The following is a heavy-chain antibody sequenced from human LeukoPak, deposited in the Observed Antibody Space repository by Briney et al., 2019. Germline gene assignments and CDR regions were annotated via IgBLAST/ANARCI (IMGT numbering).Heavy chain of an antibody. D-gene: IGHD6-13*01. Sequence: SETLSLTCTVSGGSISSNYWSWIRQPPGKGREWIGYIYYSGSTNYNPSLKSRVTISVDTSKNQFSLKLSSVTAADTAVYYCARHSSSWYVDYWGQGTLVTVSS. CDR2: IYYSGST. CDR1: GGSISSNY. CDR3: ARHSSSWYVDY. J-gene: IGHJ4*02. V-gene: IGHV4-59*08.